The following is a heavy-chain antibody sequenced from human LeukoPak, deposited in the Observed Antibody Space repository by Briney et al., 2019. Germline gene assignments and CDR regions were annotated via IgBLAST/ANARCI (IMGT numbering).Heavy chain of an antibody. J-gene: IGHJ6*03. CDR2: IYYSGST. V-gene: IGHV4-38-2*02. CDR1: GYSISSGYY. D-gene: IGHD5-18*01. CDR3: ARSMYSSFYYYYMDV. Sequence: SETLSLTCTVSGYSISSGYYWGWIRQPPGKGLEWIGSIYYSGSTYYNPSLKSRVTISVDTSKNQFSLKLSSVTAADTAVYYCARSMYSSFYYYYMDVWGKGTTVTVSS.